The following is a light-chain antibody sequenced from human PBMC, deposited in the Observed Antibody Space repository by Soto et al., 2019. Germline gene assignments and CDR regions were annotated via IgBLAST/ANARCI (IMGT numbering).Light chain of an antibody. J-gene: IGKJ2*01. CDR2: GAS. CDR3: QQYGCSPYT. CDR1: QSVSSSS. V-gene: IGKV3-20*01. Sequence: EIVLTQSPGTLSLSPGERATLSCRASQSVSSSSLAWYQQKPGQAPRLLIYGASSRATGIPDRFSGSGSGTDFPLTISRLEPEDFAVFYCQQYGCSPYTFGQGTKLEIK.